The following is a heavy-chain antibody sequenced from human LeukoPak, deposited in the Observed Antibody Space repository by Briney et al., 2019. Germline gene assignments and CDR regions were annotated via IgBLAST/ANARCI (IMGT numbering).Heavy chain of an antibody. CDR3: ARHGLLAPYYYYGMDV. Sequence: SETLSLTCTVSGGSISSGSYYWSWIRQPAGKGLEWIGRIYTSGSTNYNPSLKSRVTISVNTSKNQFSLKLSSVTAADTAVYYCARHGLLAPYYYYGMDVWGQGTTVTVSS. CDR2: IYTSGST. CDR1: GGSISSGSYY. D-gene: IGHD2-15*01. V-gene: IGHV4-61*02. J-gene: IGHJ6*02.